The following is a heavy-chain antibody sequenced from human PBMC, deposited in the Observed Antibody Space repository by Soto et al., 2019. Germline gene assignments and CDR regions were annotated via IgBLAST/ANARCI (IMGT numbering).Heavy chain of an antibody. Sequence: GASVKVSCKASGGTFSSYAISWVRQAPGQGLEWMGGIIPIFGTANYAQKFQGRVTITADESTSTAYMELSSLRSEDTAVYYCARQIVGPYYFDYWGQGTLVTVSS. V-gene: IGHV1-69*13. D-gene: IGHD1-26*01. J-gene: IGHJ4*02. CDR2: IIPIFGTA. CDR3: ARQIVGPYYFDY. CDR1: GGTFSSYA.